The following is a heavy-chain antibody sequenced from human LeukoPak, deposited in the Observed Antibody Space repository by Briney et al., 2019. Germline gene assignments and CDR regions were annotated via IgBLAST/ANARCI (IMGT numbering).Heavy chain of an antibody. Sequence: PGRSLRLSCAASGFTFSSYGMHWVRQAPGKGLEWVSYISSSGSTIYYADSVKGRFTISRDNAKNSLYLQMNSLRAEDTAVYYCAFPYSGSYFAFDIWGQGTMVTVSS. CDR3: AFPYSGSYFAFDI. V-gene: IGHV3-48*04. CDR1: GFTFSSYG. CDR2: ISSSGSTI. J-gene: IGHJ3*02. D-gene: IGHD1-26*01.